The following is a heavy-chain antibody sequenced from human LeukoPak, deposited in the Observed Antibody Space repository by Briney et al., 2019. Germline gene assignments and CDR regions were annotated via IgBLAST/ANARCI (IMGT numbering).Heavy chain of an antibody. D-gene: IGHD1-26*01. CDR2: IYYSGSP. J-gene: IGHJ4*02. CDR3: ARVAYAWELLEGYFDY. Sequence: PSETLSLTCTVSGGSITSSSYYWGWIRQPPGTGLEWIGSIYYSGSPYYNPSLKSRVTISLDTSKNQFSLKLSSVTAADTAVYYCARVAYAWELLEGYFDYWGQGTLVTVSS. V-gene: IGHV4-39*07. CDR1: GGSITSSSYY.